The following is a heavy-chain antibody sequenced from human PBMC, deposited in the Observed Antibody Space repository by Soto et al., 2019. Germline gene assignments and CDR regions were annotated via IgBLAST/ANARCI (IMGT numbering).Heavy chain of an antibody. V-gene: IGHV3-33*01. D-gene: IGHD1-1*01. CDR1: GFTFSSYG. CDR3: ARDQAGTGTLDY. CDR2: IWYDGSNK. J-gene: IGHJ4*02. Sequence: GGSLRLSCAASGFTFSSYGMHWVHQAPGKGLEWVAVIWYDGSNKYYADSVKGRFTISRDNSKNTMYLQMNSLRAEDTAVYYCARDQAGTGTLDYWGQGTLVTVSS.